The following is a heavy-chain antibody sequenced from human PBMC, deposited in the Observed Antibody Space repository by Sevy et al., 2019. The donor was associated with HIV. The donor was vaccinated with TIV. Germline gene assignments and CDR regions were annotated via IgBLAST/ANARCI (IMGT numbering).Heavy chain of an antibody. CDR1: GGSITSLY. CDR2: IYYNGHI. J-gene: IGHJ4*02. V-gene: IGHV4-59*08. D-gene: IGHD3-16*01. CDR3: AGENALGRGYS. Sequence: SETLSLTCTVSGGSITSLYWNWIRQPPGKGLEWIANIYYNGHINYNPSLKSRVTLSLDTSKNQFSLGLSSVTAADTAMYYWAGENALGRGYSWGQGTLVTVSS.